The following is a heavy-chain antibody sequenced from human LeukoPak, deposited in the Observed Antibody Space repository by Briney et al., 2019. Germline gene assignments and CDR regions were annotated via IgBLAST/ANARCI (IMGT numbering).Heavy chain of an antibody. V-gene: IGHV4-4*02. Sequence: PSETLSLTCAVSGGSISSSNWWSWVRQPPGKGLEWIGEIHHSGSTNYNPSLKSRVTISVDRSKNQFSLNLSSVTAANTAVYYCARGGSGWYDFDYWGQGTLVTVSS. CDR2: IHHSGST. D-gene: IGHD6-19*01. J-gene: IGHJ4*02. CDR1: GGSISSSNW. CDR3: ARGGSGWYDFDY.